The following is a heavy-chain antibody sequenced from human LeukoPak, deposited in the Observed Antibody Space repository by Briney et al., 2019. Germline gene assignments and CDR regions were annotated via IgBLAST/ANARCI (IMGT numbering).Heavy chain of an antibody. CDR1: GFTFSSYG. D-gene: IGHD2-21*02. Sequence: GRSLRLSCAASGFTFSSYGMHWVRQAPGKGLEWVAVIWYDGSNKYYADSVKGRFTISRDNSKNTLYLQMNSLRAEDTAVYYCAKSAGFVVVTAIGYWGQGTLVTVSS. J-gene: IGHJ4*02. CDR2: IWYDGSNK. V-gene: IGHV3-33*06. CDR3: AKSAGFVVVTAIGY.